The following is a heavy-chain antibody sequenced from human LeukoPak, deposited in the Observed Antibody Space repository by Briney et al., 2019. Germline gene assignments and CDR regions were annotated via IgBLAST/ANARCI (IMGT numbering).Heavy chain of an antibody. J-gene: IGHJ5*02. V-gene: IGHV4-34*01. Sequence: PSETLSLTCAVYGGSFSGYYWSWIRQPPGKGLEWIGEINHSGSTNYNPSLKSRVTISVDTSKNQFSLKLSSVTAADTAVYYCARQETHPRWFDPWGQGTLVTVSS. CDR3: ARQETHPRWFDP. D-gene: IGHD4-23*01. CDR2: INHSGST. CDR1: GGSFSGYY.